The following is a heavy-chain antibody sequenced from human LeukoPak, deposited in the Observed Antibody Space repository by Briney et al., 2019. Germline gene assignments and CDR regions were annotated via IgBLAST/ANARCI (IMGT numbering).Heavy chain of an antibody. CDR1: GFTFDDYA. CDR3: AKGRGDGYNPELDY. J-gene: IGHJ4*02. CDR2: ISWNSGSI. Sequence: GRSLRLSCAASGFTFDDYAMHWVRQAPGKGLEWVSGISWNSGSIGYADSVKGRFTISRDNAKNSLYLQMNSLRAEDMALYYCAKGRGDGYNPELDYWGQGTLVTVSS. V-gene: IGHV3-9*03. D-gene: IGHD5-24*01.